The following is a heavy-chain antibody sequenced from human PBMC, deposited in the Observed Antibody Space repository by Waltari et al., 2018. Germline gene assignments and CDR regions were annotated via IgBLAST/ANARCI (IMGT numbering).Heavy chain of an antibody. V-gene: IGHV3-21*01. CDR2: ISSSSRYI. D-gene: IGHD5-18*01. Sequence: EVQLVESGGGLVKPGGSLRLSCAASGFTFSSYSLNWVRQAPGKGLEWVSSISSSSRYIYYADSVKGRFTISRDNAKNSLYLQMNSLRAEDTAVYYCARVDTAMATFDYWGQGTLVTVSS. CDR3: ARVDTAMATFDY. J-gene: IGHJ4*02. CDR1: GFTFSSYS.